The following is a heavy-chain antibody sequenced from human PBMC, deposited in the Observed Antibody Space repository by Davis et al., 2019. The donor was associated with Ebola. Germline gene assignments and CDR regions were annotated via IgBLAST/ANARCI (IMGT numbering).Heavy chain of an antibody. CDR1: GFTFSSYG. D-gene: IGHD4-17*01. V-gene: IGHV3-30*02. Sequence: GESLKISCAASGFTFSSYGMHWVRQAPGKGLEWVAFIRYDGSNKYYADSVKGRFTISRDNSKNTLYLQMNSLRAEDTAVYYCARDTVTTDYWGQGTLVTVSS. CDR2: IRYDGSNK. CDR3: ARDTVTTDY. J-gene: IGHJ4*02.